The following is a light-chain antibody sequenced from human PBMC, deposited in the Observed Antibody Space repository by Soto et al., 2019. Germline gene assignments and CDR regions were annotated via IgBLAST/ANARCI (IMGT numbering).Light chain of an antibody. CDR2: EVS. CDR1: SSDVGGYNY. V-gene: IGLV2-14*01. Sequence: SLLTPPASVSGSPGQSITISCTGTSSDVGGYNYVSWYQQHPGKAPKLMIYEVSNRPSGVSNRFSGSKSGNTASLTISGLQAEDEADYYCSSYTSSLYVFGTGTKVTVL. CDR3: SSYTSSLYV. J-gene: IGLJ1*01.